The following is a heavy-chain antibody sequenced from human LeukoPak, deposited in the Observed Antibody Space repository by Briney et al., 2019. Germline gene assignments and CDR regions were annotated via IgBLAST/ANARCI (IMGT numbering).Heavy chain of an antibody. J-gene: IGHJ6*03. D-gene: IGHD6-6*01. CDR3: AKDGSSPDYYYYFYMDV. Sequence: GGSLRLSCAASGFNFGIYGMHWVRQAPGKGLEWVAFIRYDGRKADYADSVQGRFSLSKDNSKNTLYLQINSLRPEDTAVYYCAKDGSSPDYYYYFYMDVWGKGTTVTVSS. CDR2: IRYDGRKA. CDR1: GFNFGIYG. V-gene: IGHV3-30*02.